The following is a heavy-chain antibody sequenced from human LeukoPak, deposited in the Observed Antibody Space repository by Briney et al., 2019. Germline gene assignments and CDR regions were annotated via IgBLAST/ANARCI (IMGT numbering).Heavy chain of an antibody. CDR2: IRSKAYGGTT. CDR3: TRWTEQRGFDY. D-gene: IGHD1/OR15-1a*01. J-gene: IGHJ4*02. Sequence: PGGSLRLSCTASGFTFGDYAMSWFRQAPGKGLEWVGFIRSKAYGGTTEYAASVKGRFTISRDDSKSIAYLQMNSLKTEDTAVYYCTRWTEQRGFDYWGQGTLVTVSS. V-gene: IGHV3-49*03. CDR1: GFTFGDYA.